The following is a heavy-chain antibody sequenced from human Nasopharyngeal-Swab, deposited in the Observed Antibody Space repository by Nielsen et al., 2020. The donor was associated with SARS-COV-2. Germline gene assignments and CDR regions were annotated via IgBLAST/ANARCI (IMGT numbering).Heavy chain of an antibody. CDR3: AKSSRGDILTGYDISTIWGYFDY. CDR2: ISGSGGST. J-gene: IGHJ4*02. CDR1: GFTFSSYA. Sequence: GESLKISCAASGFTFSSYAMSWVRQAPGKGLEWVSAISGSGGSTYYADSVKGRFTISRGNSKNTLYLQMNSLRAEDTAVYYCAKSSRGDILTGYDISTIWGYFDYWGQGTLVTVSS. V-gene: IGHV3-23*01. D-gene: IGHD3-9*01.